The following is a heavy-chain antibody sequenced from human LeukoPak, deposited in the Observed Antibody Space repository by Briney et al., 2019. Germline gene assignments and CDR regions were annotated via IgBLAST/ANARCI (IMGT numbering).Heavy chain of an antibody. Sequence: QTGGSLRLSCAASGFALSSHWMTWVRQVPGRGPEWVANVNRDGSETYYLDSVKGRFTISRDNSKNTLYLQMNSLRAEDTAVYYCARAPRRFRGIIITPLYYFDYWGQGTLVTVSS. D-gene: IGHD3-10*01. CDR3: ARAPRRFRGIIITPLYYFDY. CDR1: GFALSSHW. V-gene: IGHV3-7*03. CDR2: VNRDGSET. J-gene: IGHJ4*02.